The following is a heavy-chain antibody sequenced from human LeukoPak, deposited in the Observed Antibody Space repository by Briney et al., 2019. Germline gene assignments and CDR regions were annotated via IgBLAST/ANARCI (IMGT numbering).Heavy chain of an antibody. CDR3: ARDYDILTGYSTLGY. V-gene: IGHV4-4*02. CDR2: IYHSGST. Sequence: SETLSLTCAVSGGSISSSNWWSWVRQPPGKGLECIGEIYHSGSTNYNPSLKSRVTISVDKSKNQFSLKLSSVTAADTAVYYCARDYDILTGYSTLGYWGQGTLVTVSS. CDR1: GGSISSSNW. J-gene: IGHJ4*02. D-gene: IGHD3-9*01.